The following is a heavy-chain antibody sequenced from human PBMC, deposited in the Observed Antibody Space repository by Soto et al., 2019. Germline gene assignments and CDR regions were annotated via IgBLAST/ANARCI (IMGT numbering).Heavy chain of an antibody. CDR1: GFTFSSYW. CDR2: IKEDGSEK. D-gene: IGHD3-22*01. Sequence: EVQLVESGGGLVQPGGSLRLSCAASGFTFSSYWMSWVRQAPGKGLEWVANIKEDGSEKYYVDSVKGRFTISRDKADNSLYLQMNKLRAEETAVYYCARDRVYDRTLDYWGQGTLVTVSS. V-gene: IGHV3-7*04. CDR3: ARDRVYDRTLDY. J-gene: IGHJ4*02.